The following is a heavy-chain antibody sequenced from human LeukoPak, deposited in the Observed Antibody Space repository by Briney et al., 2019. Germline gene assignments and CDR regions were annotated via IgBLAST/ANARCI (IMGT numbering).Heavy chain of an antibody. CDR3: ARGASRSNPAYFHALDV. CDR2: IRNKANSYTT. V-gene: IGHV3-72*01. J-gene: IGHJ6*02. D-gene: IGHD3-9*01. Sequence: PGGSLRLSCVASGFTFSDHYMDWVRQAPGKGLEWIGRIRNKANSYTTEYAASVRGRFSVSRDDSESSLYLQMNSLNIEDTAVYYCARGASRSNPAYFHALDVWGLGTTVAVSS. CDR1: GFTFSDHY.